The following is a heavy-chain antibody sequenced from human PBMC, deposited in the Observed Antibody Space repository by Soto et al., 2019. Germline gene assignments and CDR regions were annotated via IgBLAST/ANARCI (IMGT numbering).Heavy chain of an antibody. D-gene: IGHD3-9*01. CDR1: GGSFSGYD. V-gene: IGHV4-34*01. J-gene: IGHJ4*02. CDR3: ARGPPKLRYFDWLSQYYFDY. Sequence: SETLSLTCAVYGGSFSGYDWSWIRQPPGKGLKWIGEINHSGSTNYNPSLKSRVTISVDTSKNQFSLKLSSVTAADTAVYYCARGPPKLRYFDWLSQYYFDYWGQGTLVTVSS. CDR2: INHSGST.